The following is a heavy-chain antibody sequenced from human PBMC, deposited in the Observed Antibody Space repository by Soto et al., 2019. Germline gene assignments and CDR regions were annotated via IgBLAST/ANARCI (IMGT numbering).Heavy chain of an antibody. Sequence: LRLSCAAPGFSFTSLGIHWVRQAPGKGLEWVALVSYDGSSKFYSDSVKGRFALSRDNSKKTVYLQMNSLKTDDTAVYYCAILSTVTTTTSDFWGQGTLVTVSS. V-gene: IGHV3-30*03. CDR2: VSYDGSSK. CDR1: GFSFTSLG. CDR3: AILSTVTTTTSDF. J-gene: IGHJ4*02. D-gene: IGHD4-17*01.